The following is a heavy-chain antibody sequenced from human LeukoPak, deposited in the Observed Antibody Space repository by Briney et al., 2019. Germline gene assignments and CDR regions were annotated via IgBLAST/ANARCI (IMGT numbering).Heavy chain of an antibody. Sequence: PGGSLRLSCAASGFTFDDYAMQWVRQAPGKGLEWVSGISWNSGSIGYADSVKGRFTTSRDNAKNSVYLQMDSLRPDDTAWYYCVKDTSAFNSNVDYWGQGILVTVSS. CDR3: VKDTSAFNSNVDY. CDR1: GFTFDDYA. CDR2: ISWNSGSI. D-gene: IGHD4-11*01. J-gene: IGHJ4*02. V-gene: IGHV3-9*01.